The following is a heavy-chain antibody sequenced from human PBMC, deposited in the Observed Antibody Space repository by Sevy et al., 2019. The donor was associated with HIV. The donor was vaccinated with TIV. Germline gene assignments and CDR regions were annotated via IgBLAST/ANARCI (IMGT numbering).Heavy chain of an antibody. J-gene: IGHJ4*01. V-gene: IGHV3-49*03. CDR1: GFTFGDYA. D-gene: IGHD6-13*01. CDR3: TRSFSVTWYPHY. Sequence: GGYLRLSCTTSGFTFGDYAMGWFRQAPGKGLEWVGFIRTTASGGTTDYAASVKGTFIISRDDSKSIAYLQMNSLKTEDTAVYYCTRSFSVTWYPHYWGHGTLVTVSS. CDR2: IRTTASGGTT.